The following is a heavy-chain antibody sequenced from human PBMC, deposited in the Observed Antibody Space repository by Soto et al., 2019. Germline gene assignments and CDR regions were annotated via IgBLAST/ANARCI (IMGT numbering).Heavy chain of an antibody. CDR1: GGSISSGGYS. CDR2: IYNSGRT. V-gene: IGHV4-30-2*01. CDR3: ARVPDR. Sequence: SETLSLTCAVSGGSISSGGYSWSWIRQPPGKGLEWIGYIYNSGRTYYNPSLKSRVTISVDRSKNQFSLKLSSVTAADTAVYYCARVPDRWGQGTLVTVSS. J-gene: IGHJ5*02. D-gene: IGHD2-2*01.